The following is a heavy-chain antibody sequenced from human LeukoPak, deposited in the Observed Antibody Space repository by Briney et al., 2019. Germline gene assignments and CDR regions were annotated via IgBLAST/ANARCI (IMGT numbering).Heavy chain of an antibody. CDR1: GFTFSSYS. J-gene: IGHJ4*02. CDR2: ISSSSSYI. V-gene: IGHV3-21*01. D-gene: IGHD1-26*01. Sequence: GGSLRLSCAASGFTFSSYSMNWVRQAPGKGLEWVSSISSSSSYIYYADSVKGRFTISRDNAKDSLYLQMNSLRAEDTAVYYCARDLTVGATVRYFDYWGQGTLVTVSS. CDR3: ARDLTVGATVRYFDY.